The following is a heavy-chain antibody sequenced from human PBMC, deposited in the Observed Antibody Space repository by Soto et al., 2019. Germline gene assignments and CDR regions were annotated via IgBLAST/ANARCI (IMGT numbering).Heavy chain of an antibody. CDR3: AKVVVGATSHSDFDS. CDR1: GGSIANNNYF. D-gene: IGHD2-15*01. J-gene: IGHJ4*02. CDR2: AAYSGGT. V-gene: IGHV4-39*01. Sequence: PSETLSLTCTVSGGSIANNNYFWGWVRQPPGKGLEWIGGAAYSGGTYKNPSLKSRVTVSVDTSKNQFSLKLTSVTAADTAVYYCAKVVVGATSHSDFDSWGQGTLVTSPQ.